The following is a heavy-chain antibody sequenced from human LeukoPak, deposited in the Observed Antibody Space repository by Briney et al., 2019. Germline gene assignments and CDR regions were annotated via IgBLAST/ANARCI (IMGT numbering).Heavy chain of an antibody. V-gene: IGHV3-30-3*01. D-gene: IGHD3-10*01. Sequence: RGSLRLSCAASGFTFSSYAMHWVRQAPGKGLEWVAVISYDGSNKYYADSVKGRFTISRDNSKNTLYLQMNSLRAEDTAVYYCARDPMVRGVIWKSGFDYWGQGTLVTVSS. CDR3: ARDPMVRGVIWKSGFDY. CDR1: GFTFSSYA. J-gene: IGHJ4*02. CDR2: ISYDGSNK.